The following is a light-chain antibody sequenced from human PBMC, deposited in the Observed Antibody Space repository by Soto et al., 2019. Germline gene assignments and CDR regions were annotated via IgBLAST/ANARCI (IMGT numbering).Light chain of an antibody. Sequence: DIQLTQSPSSLSTSVGDRVTITCRASQGIRTFLNWYPPKPGKAPRILIYAASRLHSGVPAQFSCSGAGPDCSRTISNLQPEDAATACCQQTYSNLVSFGGGTKVDNK. CDR3: QQTYSNLVS. CDR2: AAS. J-gene: IGKJ4*01. V-gene: IGKV1-39*01. CDR1: QGIRTF.